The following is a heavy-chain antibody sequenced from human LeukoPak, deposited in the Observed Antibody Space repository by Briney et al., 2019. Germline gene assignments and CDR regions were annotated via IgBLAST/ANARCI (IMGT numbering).Heavy chain of an antibody. D-gene: IGHD4-17*01. J-gene: IGHJ6*02. CDR3: ARSYGDYYYYYGMDV. V-gene: IGHV1-8*02. CDR2: MNPNSGNT. CDR1: GYTFTGYY. Sequence: GASVKVSCQASGYTFTGYYIHWVRQAPGQGLEWMGWMNPNSGNTGYAQKFQGRVTMTRNTSISTAYMELSSLRSEDTAVYYCARSYGDYYYYYGMDVWGQGTTVTVSS.